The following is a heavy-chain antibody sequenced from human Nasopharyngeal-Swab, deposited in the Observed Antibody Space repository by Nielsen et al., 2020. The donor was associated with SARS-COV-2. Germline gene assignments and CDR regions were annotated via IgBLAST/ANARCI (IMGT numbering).Heavy chain of an antibody. CDR2: IKSKTDGGTT. Sequence: VRQAPGKGLEWVGRIKSKTDGGTTDYAAPMKGRFTISRDDSKNTLYLQMNSLKTEDTAVYYCTTGRPGIAVAGTDYWGQGTLVTVSS. CDR3: TTGRPGIAVAGTDY. J-gene: IGHJ4*02. D-gene: IGHD6-19*01. V-gene: IGHV3-15*01.